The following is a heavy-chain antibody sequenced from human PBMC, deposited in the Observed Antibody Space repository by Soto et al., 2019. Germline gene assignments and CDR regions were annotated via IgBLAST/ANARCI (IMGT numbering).Heavy chain of an antibody. CDR1: GYSFTSYW. V-gene: IGHV5-51*01. D-gene: IGHD1-26*01. Sequence: GESLKISCKGSGYSFTSYWIGWVRQMPGKGLEWMGIIYPGDSDARYSPSFQGKVTISADKSFSTAYLQWSSLNASDTAMYYCARISIVGATPFDYWGQGTLVTVSS. CDR2: IYPGDSDA. CDR3: ARISIVGATPFDY. J-gene: IGHJ4*02.